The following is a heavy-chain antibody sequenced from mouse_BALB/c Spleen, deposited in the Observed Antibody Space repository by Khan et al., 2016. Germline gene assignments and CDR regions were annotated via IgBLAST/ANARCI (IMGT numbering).Heavy chain of an antibody. J-gene: IGHJ4*01. V-gene: IGHV1S136*01. CDR3: SRGYRYGDAIDY. CDR2: INPYKDGT. Sequence: VQLQQSGPELVKPGASVKMSCKVSGYTFTSYVMHWVKQKPGQGLEWIGYINPYKDGTQYNAKFKGKATLTSDKSSSTAYRELSSLTSEDSPVDCGSRGYRYGDAIDYWGQGTSVTVSS. CDR1: GYTFTSYV. D-gene: IGHD2-12*01.